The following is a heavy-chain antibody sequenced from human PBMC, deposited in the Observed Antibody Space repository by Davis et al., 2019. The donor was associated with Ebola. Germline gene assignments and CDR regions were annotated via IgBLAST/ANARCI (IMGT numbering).Heavy chain of an antibody. CDR2: IKPDGSQK. J-gene: IGHJ3*02. D-gene: IGHD4-17*01. CDR1: GFTFSIYW. V-gene: IGHV3-7*01. CDR3: ARHGVGMSEAFHI. Sequence: GESLKISCEASGFTFSIYWMTWVRQTPGKGLEWVANIKPDGSQKYYVDSVKGRFTISRDNAKNSLYLQMDSLRAEDTAVYYCARHGVGMSEAFHIWGQGTMVTVSS.